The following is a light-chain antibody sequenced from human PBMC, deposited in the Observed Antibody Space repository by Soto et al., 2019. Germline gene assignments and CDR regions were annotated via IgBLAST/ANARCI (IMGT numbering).Light chain of an antibody. CDR1: QSVSNR. CDR2: GGS. Sequence: DIQMTQSPSGLSASVGDRVNITCRASQSVSNRLAWYQQKPGKAPKVLIYGGSSLESGVPSRFSGSGSGTEFILTIISLQPDDFATYCCKHYGGMWTCGQGNKGAIK. V-gene: IGKV1-5*01. CDR3: KHYGGMWT. J-gene: IGKJ1*01.